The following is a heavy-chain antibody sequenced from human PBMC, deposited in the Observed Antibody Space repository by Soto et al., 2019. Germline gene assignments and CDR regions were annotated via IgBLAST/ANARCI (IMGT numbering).Heavy chain of an antibody. Sequence: QVQLVESGGDLVKPGGSLRLSCAASGFTFNDFFMTWIRQAPGRGPEWVASTSNSGNSVYYADSVKGRFTVSRDNAQITLTLQMTDLRVDDTAVYYCARNTFNWFDPWGQGTLVTVSS. CDR3: ARNTFNWFDP. CDR2: TSNSGNSV. V-gene: IGHV3-11*01. CDR1: GFTFNDFF. J-gene: IGHJ5*02.